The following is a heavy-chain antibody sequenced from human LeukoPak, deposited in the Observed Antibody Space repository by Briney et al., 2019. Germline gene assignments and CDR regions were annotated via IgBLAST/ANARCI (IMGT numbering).Heavy chain of an antibody. CDR2: INPNSGGT. CDR3: ARDFELAPYYYGMDV. Sequence: ASVTVSCKASGYTFTGYYMHWVRQAPGQGLEWMGWINPNSGGTNYAQKFQGRVTMTRDTSISTAYMELSRLRSDDTAVYYCARDFELAPYYYGMDVWGQGTTVTVSS. J-gene: IGHJ6*02. V-gene: IGHV1-2*02. CDR1: GYTFTGYY.